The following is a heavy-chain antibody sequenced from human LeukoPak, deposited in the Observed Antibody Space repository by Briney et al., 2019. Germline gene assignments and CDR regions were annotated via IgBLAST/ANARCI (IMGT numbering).Heavy chain of an antibody. D-gene: IGHD2-15*01. J-gene: IGHJ5*02. V-gene: IGHV7-4-1*02. Sequence: ASVKVPCKASGYTFTSYAMNWVRQAPGQGLEWMGWINTNTGNPTYAQGFTGRFVFSLDTSVSTAYLQISSLQAEDTAVYYCARDADRERDIVVVVADGGNWFDPWGQGTLVTVSS. CDR2: INTNTGNP. CDR3: ARDADRERDIVVVVADGGNWFDP. CDR1: GYTFTSYA.